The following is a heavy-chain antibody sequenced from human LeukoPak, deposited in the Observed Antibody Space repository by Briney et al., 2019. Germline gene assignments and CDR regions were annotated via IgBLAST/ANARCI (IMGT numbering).Heavy chain of an antibody. CDR1: GGSFSGYY. CDR3: AREMKGNNDFLTGHYHSYHHGMDV. V-gene: IGHV4-4*07. D-gene: IGHD3-9*01. J-gene: IGHJ6*02. CDR2: IYASGST. Sequence: SETLSLTCAVYGGSFSGYYWSWIRQPAGKGLEWIGHIYASGSTKYNPSLRGRVGMSIDTSKNQFSLKLTSVTAADTAVYFCAREMKGNNDFLTGHYHSYHHGMDVWGQGTTVIVSS.